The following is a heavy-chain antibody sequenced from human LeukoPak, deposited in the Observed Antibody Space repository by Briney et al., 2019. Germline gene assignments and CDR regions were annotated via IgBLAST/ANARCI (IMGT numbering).Heavy chain of an antibody. Sequence: SETLSLTCTVSGGSISSRSYYWGWIRQPPGKGLEWIGSIYYSGNTYYNPSLKSRVTMSVDTSKNQFSLKLSSVTAADTAVYYCARDSCSSTSCRRKFDNWGQGTLVTVSS. CDR3: ARDSCSSTSCRRKFDN. D-gene: IGHD2-2*01. J-gene: IGHJ4*02. CDR1: GGSISSRSYY. V-gene: IGHV4-39*07. CDR2: IYYSGNT.